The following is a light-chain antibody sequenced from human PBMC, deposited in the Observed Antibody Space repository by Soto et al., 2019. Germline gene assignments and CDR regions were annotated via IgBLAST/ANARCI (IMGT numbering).Light chain of an antibody. CDR1: QSVGSY. Sequence: EIVLTQSPATLSLSPGERATLSCRASQSVGSYLAWYQQKPGQAPRLLIYDASNRGTGIPARFSGSGSGTDFTLTISSLEPEDFAVYYCQQRTDWPLTFGGGTKVEI. CDR2: DAS. V-gene: IGKV3-11*01. CDR3: QQRTDWPLT. J-gene: IGKJ4*01.